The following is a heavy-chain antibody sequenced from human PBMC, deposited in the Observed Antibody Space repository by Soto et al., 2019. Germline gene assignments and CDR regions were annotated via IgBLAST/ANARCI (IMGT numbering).Heavy chain of an antibody. CDR2: IKEDGSEK. Sequence: EVQLVESGGGLVQPGGSLTLSCAASGFTFSSHWMSWVRQAPGKGLEWVANIKEDGSEKFYVDSVKSRFTISRDNAKNSLYLQMNNLGVDDTAVYYCARGVRAVPCLGDYRCQGTLVTVTS. J-gene: IGHJ4*02. V-gene: IGHV3-7*05. CDR3: ARGVRAVPCLGDY. D-gene: IGHD3-10*01. CDR1: GFTFSSHW.